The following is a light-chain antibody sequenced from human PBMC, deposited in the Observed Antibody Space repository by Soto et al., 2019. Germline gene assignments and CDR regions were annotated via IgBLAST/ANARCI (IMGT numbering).Light chain of an antibody. J-gene: IGKJ4*01. CDR3: QNYNSAPPAGT. CDR2: AAS. CDR1: QGINNH. Sequence: DFQMTQSPSSLSASVGDRVTITCRASQGINNHLAWFQQKPGKVPKVLIYAASTLHSGVPSRFSGSGSGTDFTLTICSLQPEDVATYYCQNYNSAPPAGTFGGGTKVEIK. V-gene: IGKV1-27*01.